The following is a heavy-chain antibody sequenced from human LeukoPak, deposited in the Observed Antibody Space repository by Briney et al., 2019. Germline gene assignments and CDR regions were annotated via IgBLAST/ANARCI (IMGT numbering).Heavy chain of an antibody. Sequence: PSETLSLTCTVSHYSISSNYYRGWIRQPPGKGLEWIGSIYHSGSTYYNPSLKSRVTTSVDTSKNQLSLKLTSVTAADTAVYYCARSSGYMSYWGQGTLVTVSS. V-gene: IGHV4-38-2*02. CDR2: IYHSGST. CDR3: ARSSGYMSY. D-gene: IGHD3-22*01. CDR1: HYSISSNYY. J-gene: IGHJ4*02.